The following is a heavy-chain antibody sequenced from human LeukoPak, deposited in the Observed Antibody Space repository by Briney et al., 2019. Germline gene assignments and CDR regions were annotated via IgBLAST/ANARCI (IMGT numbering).Heavy chain of an antibody. D-gene: IGHD6-19*01. J-gene: IGHJ4*02. V-gene: IGHV3-23*01. CDR3: VRRGDASSGWGDHDF. CDR1: GFTFNRNA. Sequence: GGSLRLSCAASGFTFNRNAISWVRQAPGKEQEWVSTIGGSGDKTFYADSVKGRFTISRDNSKNMVHLQMNSLTGEDTALYYCVRRGDASSGWGDHDFWGQGALVTVSS. CDR2: IGGSGDKT.